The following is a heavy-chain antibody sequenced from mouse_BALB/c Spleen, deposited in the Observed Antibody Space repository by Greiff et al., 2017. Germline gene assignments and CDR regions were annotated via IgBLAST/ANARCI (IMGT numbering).Heavy chain of an antibody. D-gene: IGHD2-14*01. CDR3: ARGVRRGYFDV. CDR1: GFTFSSFG. J-gene: IGHJ1*01. V-gene: IGHV5-17*02. Sequence: DVMLVESGGGLVQPGGSRKLSCAASGFTFSSFGMHWVRQAPEKGLEWVAYISSGSSTIYYADTVKGRFTISRDNPKNTLFLQMTSLRSEDTAMYYCARGVRRGYFDVWGAGTTVTVSS. CDR2: ISSGSSTI.